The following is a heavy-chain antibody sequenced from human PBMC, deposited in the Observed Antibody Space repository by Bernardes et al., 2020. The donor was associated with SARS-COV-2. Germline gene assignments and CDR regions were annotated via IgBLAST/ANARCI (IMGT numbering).Heavy chain of an antibody. CDR3: AKRRVEWELLHYFDS. D-gene: IGHD1-26*01. CDR1: GFTFSSYT. J-gene: IGHJ4*02. Sequence: GRSLRVSCEVSGFTFSSYTMNWVRQAPGKGLEWVSTITDSGDRTYYADSVKGRFTISRDNSKDRLYLQMNSLRAEDTAVYFCAKRRVEWELLHYFDSWGQGTLVTVSS. CDR2: ITDSGDRT. V-gene: IGHV3-23*01.